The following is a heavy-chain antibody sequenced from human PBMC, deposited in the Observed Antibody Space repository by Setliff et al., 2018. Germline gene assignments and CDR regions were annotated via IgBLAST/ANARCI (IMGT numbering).Heavy chain of an antibody. J-gene: IGHJ4*02. CDR3: ATFRGYTYGYDY. CDR2: ISGYNGNT. V-gene: IGHV1-18*01. D-gene: IGHD5-18*01. Sequence: PSVKVSCKASGFTFKTYSFSWIRQAPGQGLEWVGWISGYNGNTIYAQNFQDRVTMTTDASTNTAYMELRSLGSDDTAVYYCATFRGYTYGYDYWGQGTLVTVSS. CDR1: GFTFKTYS.